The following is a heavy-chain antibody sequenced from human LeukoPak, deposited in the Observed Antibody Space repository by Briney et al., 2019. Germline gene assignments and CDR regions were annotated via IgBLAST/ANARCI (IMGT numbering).Heavy chain of an antibody. J-gene: IGHJ5*02. Sequence: GGSLRLSCAASGFTYNTYSMNWVRQAPGKGLEWVSYISSSSSTIHYADSVKGRFTISRDNAKNSVYLQMSSLRAEDTAVYHCAKYAHGSGTSFDPWGQGTLVTVSS. CDR2: ISSSSSTI. V-gene: IGHV3-48*04. D-gene: IGHD3-10*01. CDR3: AKYAHGSGTSFDP. CDR1: GFTYNTYS.